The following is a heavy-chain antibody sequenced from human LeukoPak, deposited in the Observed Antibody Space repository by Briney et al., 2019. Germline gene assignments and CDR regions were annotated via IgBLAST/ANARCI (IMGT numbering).Heavy chain of an antibody. CDR1: GGSFSGYY. CDR2: INHSGST. D-gene: IGHD3-3*01. CDR3: ARADYDFWSGYYTSSYFDY. V-gene: IGHV4-34*01. J-gene: IGHJ4*02. Sequence: SETLSLTCAVYGGSFSGYYWSWIRQPPGKGLDWIGEINHSGSTNYNPSLKSRVTISVDTSKNQFSLKLSSVTAADTAVYYCARADYDFWSGYYTSSYFDYWGQGTLVTVSS.